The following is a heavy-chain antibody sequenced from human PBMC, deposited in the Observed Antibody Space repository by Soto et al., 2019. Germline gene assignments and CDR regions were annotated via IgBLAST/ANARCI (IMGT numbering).Heavy chain of an antibody. Sequence: QVQLVESGGGVVHPGRSLRLSCAASGFTFSSYGMHWVRQAPGKGLEWVAVMWYRGNNKYYADSVKGRFTISRDNSKNTLFLQMNSLRAEDTAVYYCAKEGPGNYYDRWGQGTLVTVSS. D-gene: IGHD3-22*01. CDR1: GFTFSSYG. CDR3: AKEGPGNYYDR. J-gene: IGHJ4*02. CDR2: MWYRGNNK. V-gene: IGHV3-33*06.